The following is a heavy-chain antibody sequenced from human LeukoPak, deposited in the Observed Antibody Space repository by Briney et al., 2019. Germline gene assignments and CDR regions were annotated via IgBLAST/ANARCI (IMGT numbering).Heavy chain of an antibody. J-gene: IGHJ4*02. Sequence: ASVQVSCKAAGYTFTGFYMHWVRQAPGQGLEWMGIINPSGGSTSYAQKFQGRVTMTRDTSTSTVYMELSSLRSDDTAVYYCARDRYYDTSGDYWGQGTLVTVSS. CDR3: ARDRYYDTSGDY. V-gene: IGHV1-46*01. CDR1: GYTFTGFY. D-gene: IGHD3-22*01. CDR2: INPSGGST.